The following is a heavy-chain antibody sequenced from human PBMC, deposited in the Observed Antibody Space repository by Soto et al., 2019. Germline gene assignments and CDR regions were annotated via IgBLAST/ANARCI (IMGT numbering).Heavy chain of an antibody. CDR2: IKQDGSEK. Sequence: MSWVRQAPGKGLEWVANIKQDGSEKYYVDSVKGRFTISRDNAKNSLYLQMDSLRAEDTAMYYCARERPSACHFDYWGQGALVTVSS. J-gene: IGHJ4*02. V-gene: IGHV3-7*03. CDR3: ARERPSACHFDY.